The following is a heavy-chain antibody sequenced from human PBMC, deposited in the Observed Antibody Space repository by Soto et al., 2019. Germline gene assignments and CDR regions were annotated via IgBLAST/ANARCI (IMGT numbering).Heavy chain of an antibody. CDR2: ISYDGSNK. Sequence: GGSLRLSCAASGFTFSSYGMHWVRQAPGKGLEWVAVISYDGSNKYYADSVKGRFTISRDNSKNTLYLQMNSLRAEDTAVYYCANSGMAVPAAIQTWFDPWGQGTLVTVSS. V-gene: IGHV3-30*18. CDR3: ANSGMAVPAAIQTWFDP. D-gene: IGHD2-2*01. CDR1: GFTFSSYG. J-gene: IGHJ5*02.